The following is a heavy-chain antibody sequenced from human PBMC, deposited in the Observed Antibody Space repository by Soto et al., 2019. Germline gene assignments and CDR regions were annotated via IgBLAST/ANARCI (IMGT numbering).Heavy chain of an antibody. D-gene: IGHD2-21*02. J-gene: IGHJ4*02. V-gene: IGHV1-2*02. CDR1: GYTFVAYY. Sequence: SGKVSYKASGYTFVAYYVFWVRQAPGHGLEWMGWINPKTGDTNYAQNFQGRVTMTRDTSATTAYMELSRLTSDDTALYYCARQLAYCGGDCYTEPIDYWGQGTPVTVSS. CDR3: ARQLAYCGGDCYTEPIDY. CDR2: INPKTGDT.